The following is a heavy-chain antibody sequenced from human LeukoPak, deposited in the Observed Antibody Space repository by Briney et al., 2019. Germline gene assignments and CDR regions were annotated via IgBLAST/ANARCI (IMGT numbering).Heavy chain of an antibody. Sequence: SETLSLTCSVSGGSINNYYGTWIRQAPGKGLEWIGNVYYTGTTNYNPSLKSRVTISVDTSKNQFSLKLSSVTAADTAVYYCARYNTLPRGSTAVDFWGQGTLVTVSS. V-gene: IGHV4-59*01. CDR3: ARYNTLPRGSTAVDF. D-gene: IGHD3-10*01. CDR2: VYYTGTT. CDR1: GGSINNYY. J-gene: IGHJ4*02.